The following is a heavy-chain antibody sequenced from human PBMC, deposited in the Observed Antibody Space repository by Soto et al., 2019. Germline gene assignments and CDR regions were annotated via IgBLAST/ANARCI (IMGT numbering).Heavy chain of an antibody. Sequence: EVQLVESGGGLVKPGRSLRLSCTASGFTFGDYAMSWFRQAPGKGLEWVGFIRSKAYGGTTEYAASVKGRFTISRDDSKSIAYLHMNSVKTEDTAAYDCTRDVYYYDSSGYYFDWHFDLWGRGTLVTVSS. CDR2: IRSKAYGGTT. D-gene: IGHD3-22*01. CDR1: GFTFGDYA. V-gene: IGHV3-49*05. CDR3: TRDVYYYDSSGYYFDWHFDL. J-gene: IGHJ2*01.